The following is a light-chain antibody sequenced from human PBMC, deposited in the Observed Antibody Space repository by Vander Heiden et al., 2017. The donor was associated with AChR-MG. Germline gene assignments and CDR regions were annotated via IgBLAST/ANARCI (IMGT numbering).Light chain of an antibody. J-gene: IGLJ2*01. V-gene: IGLV1-47*01. CDR2: RNS. CDR1: NSNIGSNY. CDR3: ASWDDSLSGHVE. Sequence: QAILIQPPSVSGTPGQGVTIPCSGSNSNIGSNYVYWYQQRPGTAPKLLIYRNSQRPSGVPDRISGSKSGTSASLAISGLRSEEEADYYCASWDDSLSGHVEFGGGTKLTVL.